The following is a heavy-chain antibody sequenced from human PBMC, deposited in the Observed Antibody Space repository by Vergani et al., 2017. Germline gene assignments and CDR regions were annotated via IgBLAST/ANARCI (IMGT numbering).Heavy chain of an antibody. CDR1: GYSIGSGFY. CDR2: IHNRGKT. V-gene: IGHV4-38-2*01. Sequence: ESGPGLVKPSETLSLTCSVSGYSIGSGFYWAWIRQSPGEGLQWLTSIHNRGKTYHNPSLKSRVTISVDTSKNQFSLKLSSVTAADTAVYYCARPLQYRGDYYYMDVWGKGTTVTVSS. CDR3: ARPLQYRGDYYYMDV. D-gene: IGHD5-18*01. J-gene: IGHJ6*03.